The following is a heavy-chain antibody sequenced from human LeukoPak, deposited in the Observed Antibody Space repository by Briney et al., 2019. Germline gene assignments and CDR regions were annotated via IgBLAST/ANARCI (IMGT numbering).Heavy chain of an antibody. CDR3: NTVRYCTGGSCRDY. Sequence: GGSLRLSCAASGFTFTNAWMSWVRQAPGKGLEWVGRIKSGADGGTTDYAAPVKFRFSISRDDSKNTLYMQMKSPKTQDTAVYFCNTVRYCTGGSCRDYWGQGALVTVSS. J-gene: IGHJ4*02. V-gene: IGHV3-15*01. CDR2: IKSGADGGTT. CDR1: GFTFTNAW. D-gene: IGHD2-15*01.